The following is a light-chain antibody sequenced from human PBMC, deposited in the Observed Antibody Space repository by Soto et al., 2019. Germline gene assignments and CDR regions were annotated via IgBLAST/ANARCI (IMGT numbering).Light chain of an antibody. J-gene: IGKJ4*01. V-gene: IGKV3D-15*01. CDR2: YIS. CDR3: QQVKSYPRT. Sequence: EIVMTQSPATLSVSPGETASLSCRASQSAGNFLAWYQQKPGQAPRLLIYYISTRATGLPARFSGSGSGTEFTLTINSLQSEDFATYYCQQVKSYPRTFGGGTKVDIK. CDR1: QSAGNF.